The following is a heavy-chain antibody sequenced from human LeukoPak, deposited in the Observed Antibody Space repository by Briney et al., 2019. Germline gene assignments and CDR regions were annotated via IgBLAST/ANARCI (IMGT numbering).Heavy chain of an antibody. V-gene: IGHV3-30*18. Sequence: PGGSLRLSCAASGFTFSSYGMHWVRQAPGKGLEWVAVISYDGSNKYYADSVKGRFTISRDNSKNTLYLQMNSLRAEDTAVYYCAKKIAVAGYGGISWGQGTLVTVPS. CDR3: AKKIAVAGYGGIS. D-gene: IGHD6-19*01. CDR2: ISYDGSNK. J-gene: IGHJ5*02. CDR1: GFTFSSYG.